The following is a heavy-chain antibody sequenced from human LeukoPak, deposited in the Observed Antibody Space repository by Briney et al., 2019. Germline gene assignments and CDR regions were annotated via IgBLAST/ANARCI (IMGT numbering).Heavy chain of an antibody. J-gene: IGHJ4*02. CDR1: GFTFSSYA. D-gene: IGHD3-22*01. CDR3: AKKNGDSSGYSLYYFDY. Sequence: GGSLRLSCAASGFTFSSYAMSWVRQAPGKGLEWVSAISGSGGSTYYADSVKGRFTISRDNSKNTLYLQLNSLRAEDTAVYYCAKKNGDSSGYSLYYFDYWGQGTLVTVSS. V-gene: IGHV3-23*01. CDR2: ISGSGGST.